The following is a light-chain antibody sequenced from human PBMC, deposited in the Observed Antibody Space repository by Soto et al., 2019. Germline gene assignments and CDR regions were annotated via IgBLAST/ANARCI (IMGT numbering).Light chain of an antibody. CDR3: QQYNNWPLT. CDR2: GAS. Sequence: EIVMTQSPATLSVSPGERATLSCRASQCVSSNLAWYQQQPGQAPRLLIYGASTRATGFPARFSGSGSGTEFTLTISSLQSEDFAVYYCQQYNNWPLTFGGGTKVEIK. J-gene: IGKJ4*01. V-gene: IGKV3-15*01. CDR1: QCVSSN.